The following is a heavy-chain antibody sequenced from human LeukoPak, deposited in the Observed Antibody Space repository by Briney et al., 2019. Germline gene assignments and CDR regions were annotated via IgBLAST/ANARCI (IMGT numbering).Heavy chain of an antibody. V-gene: IGHV3-48*03. D-gene: IGHD2-15*01. CDR3: ARDVGKAYFDY. J-gene: IGHJ4*02. Sequence: GGSLRLSCAASGFTFSSYEMNWVRQAPGRGLEWVSYISSSGSTIYYADSVKGRFTISRDNAKNSLYLQMASLRAEDTAVYCCARDVGKAYFDYWGQGTLVTVSS. CDR1: GFTFSSYE. CDR2: ISSSGSTI.